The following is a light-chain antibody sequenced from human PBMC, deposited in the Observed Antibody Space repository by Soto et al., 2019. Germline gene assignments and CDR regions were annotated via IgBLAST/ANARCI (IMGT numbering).Light chain of an antibody. CDR1: QDVRKY. Sequence: DIQMTQSPSSLSASVGDRVTITCQARQDVRKYLSWYQQKARKAPKLLIYDASQLETGFPSRSSGSGCGTDSTFAISSTQPEDSATYYCEERYYCPLSVGPG. J-gene: IGKJ3*01. V-gene: IGKV1-33*01. CDR2: DAS. CDR3: EERYYCPLS.